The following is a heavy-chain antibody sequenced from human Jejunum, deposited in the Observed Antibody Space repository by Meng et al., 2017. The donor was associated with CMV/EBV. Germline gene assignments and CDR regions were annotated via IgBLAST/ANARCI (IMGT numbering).Heavy chain of an antibody. CDR1: GFNFRGYS. Sequence: SCTASGFNFRGYSMNWVRQAPGKGLEWVSSINSDSRYIYYADSVKGRSTISRDSAKNSLYLQMESLRAEDTAVYYCARDNDFTNSYWGQGTLVTVSS. D-gene: IGHD4-11*01. CDR2: INSDSRYI. J-gene: IGHJ4*02. V-gene: IGHV3-21*01. CDR3: ARDNDFTNSY.